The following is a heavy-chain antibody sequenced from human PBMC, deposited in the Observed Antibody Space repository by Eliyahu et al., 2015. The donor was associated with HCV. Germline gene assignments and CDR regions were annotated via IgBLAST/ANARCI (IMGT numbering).Heavy chain of an antibody. Sequence: EVQLVESGGGLVKPGGSLRLSXAASGFTFRSYSXNWVRQAPGKGLEWVSSISSSSSYIYYADSVKGRFTISRDNAKNSLYLQMNSLRAEDTAVYYCARHLYDFWSGNQIYYFDYWGQGTLVTVSS. V-gene: IGHV3-21*01. CDR1: GFTFRSYS. CDR2: ISSSSSYI. CDR3: ARHLYDFWSGNQIYYFDY. D-gene: IGHD3-3*01. J-gene: IGHJ4*02.